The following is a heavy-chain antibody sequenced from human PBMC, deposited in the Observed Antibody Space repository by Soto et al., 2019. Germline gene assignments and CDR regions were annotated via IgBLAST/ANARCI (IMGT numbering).Heavy chain of an antibody. D-gene: IGHD3-22*01. CDR3: AKEFFDSSGFYPSLDALDI. V-gene: IGHV3-30*18. CDR2: ISNDGGDK. CDR1: GFTLGTYG. Sequence: QVQLAESGGGVVQPGRSLTITCAASGFTLGTYGMHWVRQAPGKGLEWVAVISNDGGDKYYSDSVMCRFTISRDNSKNTLFLQMNSLRAEDTAVYFCAKEFFDSSGFYPSLDALDIWGQGTVVTVSS. J-gene: IGHJ3*02.